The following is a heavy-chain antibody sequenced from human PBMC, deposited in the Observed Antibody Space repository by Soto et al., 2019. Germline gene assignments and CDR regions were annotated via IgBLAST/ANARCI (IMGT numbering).Heavy chain of an antibody. Sequence: PSETLSLTCTVSGGSISSSSYYWGWIRQPPGKGLEWIGSIYYSGSTYYNPSLKSRVTISVDTSKNQFSLKLSSVTAADTAAYYCARLKMYYYGSGNNWFDPWGQGTLVTVSS. CDR3: ARLKMYYYGSGNNWFDP. J-gene: IGHJ5*02. V-gene: IGHV4-39*01. CDR1: GGSISSSSYY. CDR2: IYYSGST. D-gene: IGHD3-10*01.